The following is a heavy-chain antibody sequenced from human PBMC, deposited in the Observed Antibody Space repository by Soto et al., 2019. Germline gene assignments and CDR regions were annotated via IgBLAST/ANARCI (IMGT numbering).Heavy chain of an antibody. CDR3: AKDNRDYDFWSGSYSWYFQH. Sequence: VQLLESGGGLVQPGGSLRLSCAASGFTFSSYAMSWVRQAPGKGLEWVSAISGTGSSTYYADSVKGRFTISRDNSKNTLFLQMNSLRAEDTAVYYCAKDNRDYDFWSGSYSWYFQHWGQGTLVTVSS. CDR1: GFTFSSYA. V-gene: IGHV3-23*01. CDR2: ISGTGSST. D-gene: IGHD3-3*01. J-gene: IGHJ1*01.